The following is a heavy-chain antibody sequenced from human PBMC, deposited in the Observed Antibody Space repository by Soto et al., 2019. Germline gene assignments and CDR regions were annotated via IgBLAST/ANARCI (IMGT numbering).Heavy chain of an antibody. CDR3: ARLEWLSLAAWFDP. CDR2: IYPDDSDT. Sequence: EVQLVQSVVEVKKPGESLKISCKGSGYSFTNYWIGWVRQMPGKGLEWMGMIYPDDSDTKYSPSFQGQVTFSADKSINTAYLQWSSLKASDTAIYYCARLEWLSLAAWFDPWGQGTLVTVSS. D-gene: IGHD3-3*01. CDR1: GYSFTNYW. J-gene: IGHJ5*02. V-gene: IGHV5-51*01.